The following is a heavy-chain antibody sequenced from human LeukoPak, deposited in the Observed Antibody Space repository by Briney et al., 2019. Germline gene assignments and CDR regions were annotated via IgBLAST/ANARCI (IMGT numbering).Heavy chain of an antibody. J-gene: IGHJ3*02. CDR2: IYHSGST. V-gene: IGHV4-30-2*01. D-gene: IGHD4-17*01. CDR1: GGSISSGGYS. CDR3: AGSDYVKAFDI. Sequence: PSQTLSLTCAVSGGSISSGGYSWSWIRQPPGKGLEWIGYIYHSGSTYYNPSLKSRVTISVDRSKNQFSLKLSSVTAADTAVYYCAGSDYVKAFDIWGQGTMVTVSS.